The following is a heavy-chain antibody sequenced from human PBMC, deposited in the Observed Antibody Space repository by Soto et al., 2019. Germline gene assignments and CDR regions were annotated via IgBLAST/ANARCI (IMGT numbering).Heavy chain of an antibody. Sequence: QVQLVQSGAEVKKPGSSVKVSCKASGGTFGSYAISWVRQAPGQGLEWMGGIIPITATANSAQKFQGRVTITADDSTSTASMQLSSLRSEDTAVYYCARSQGSSTSLEIYYYYYYGMDVWGQGTTVTVSS. D-gene: IGHD2-2*01. CDR2: IIPITATA. V-gene: IGHV1-69*01. CDR3: ARSQGSSTSLEIYYYYYYGMDV. J-gene: IGHJ6*02. CDR1: GGTFGSYA.